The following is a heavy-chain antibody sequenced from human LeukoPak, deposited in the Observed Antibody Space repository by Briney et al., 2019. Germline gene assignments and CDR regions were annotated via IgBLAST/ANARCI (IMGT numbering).Heavy chain of an antibody. CDR2: ISSSSSYI. V-gene: IGHV3-21*01. D-gene: IGHD5-12*01. J-gene: IGHJ4*02. CDR3: AREGGYDAYYFDY. CDR1: GFTFSSYW. Sequence: GGSLRLSCAASGFTFSSYWMSWVRQAPGKGLEWVSSISSSSSYIYYADSVKGRFTISRDNAKNSLYLQMNSLRAEDTAVYYCAREGGYDAYYFDYWGQGTLVTVSS.